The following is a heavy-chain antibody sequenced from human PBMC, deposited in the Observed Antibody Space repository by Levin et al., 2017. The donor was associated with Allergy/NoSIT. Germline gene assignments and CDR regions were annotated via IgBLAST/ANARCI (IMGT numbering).Heavy chain of an antibody. Sequence: GGSLRLSCAVSGFIVSSKYMSWVRQVPGKGLEWVSVIYSGVSGSTFYADSVKGRFTISRDNSKNTLYLQMNSLRAEDTAVYYCARPMEYSLGWYGGYDYWGQGTLVTVSS. V-gene: IGHV3-53*01. CDR3: ARPMEYSLGWYGGYDY. CDR2: IYSGVSGST. D-gene: IGHD6-6*01. CDR1: GFIVSSKY. J-gene: IGHJ4*02.